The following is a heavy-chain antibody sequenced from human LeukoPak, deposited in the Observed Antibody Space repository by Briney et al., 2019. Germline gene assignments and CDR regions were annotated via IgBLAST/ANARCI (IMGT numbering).Heavy chain of an antibody. D-gene: IGHD3-16*01. J-gene: IGHJ6*03. Sequence: EASVKVSCKASGYSFTNFGISWVRQAPGQGLEWVGWVSGYNGKTNYAQKVQGRVTMTTDTSTTTAYMGLRSLRSDDTAVYYCARGGSYYYPYYMDVWGKGTTVTVSS. CDR3: ARGGSYYYPYYMDV. V-gene: IGHV1-18*01. CDR1: GYSFTNFG. CDR2: VSGYNGKT.